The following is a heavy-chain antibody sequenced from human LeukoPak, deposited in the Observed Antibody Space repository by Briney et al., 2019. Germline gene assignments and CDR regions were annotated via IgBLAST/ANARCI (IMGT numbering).Heavy chain of an antibody. V-gene: IGHV3-11*04. CDR1: GFTFSAYY. CDR2: ISTTGTII. D-gene: IGHD1-26*01. J-gene: IGHJ6*02. Sequence: GGSLRLSCAASGFTFSAYYMSWIRQAPGKRLEWVSHISTTGTIISYADSVKGRFTISRDNAENSLYLQMDSLRAEDTAMYYCVRGEQAWAYGMDVWGQGTTVTVSS. CDR3: VRGEQAWAYGMDV.